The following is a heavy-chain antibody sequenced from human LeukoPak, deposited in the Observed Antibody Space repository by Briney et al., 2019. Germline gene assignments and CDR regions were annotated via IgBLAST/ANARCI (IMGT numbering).Heavy chain of an antibody. D-gene: IGHD1-26*01. V-gene: IGHV3-33*01. Sequence: GRSLRLSCAASGFTFSSYGMHWVRQAPGKGLEWVAVIWYDGSNKYYADSVKGRFTISRDNSKNTLYLQMNSLRAEDTAVYYCAGDKVVGATYFDYWGQGTLVTVSS. CDR3: AGDKVVGATYFDY. CDR2: IWYDGSNK. CDR1: GFTFSSYG. J-gene: IGHJ4*02.